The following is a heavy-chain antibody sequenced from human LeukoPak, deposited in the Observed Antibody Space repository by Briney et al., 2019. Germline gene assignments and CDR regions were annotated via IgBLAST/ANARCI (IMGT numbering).Heavy chain of an antibody. D-gene: IGHD2-2*01. CDR3: ARDRGEYCSSTSCPGDAFDI. CDR1: GGSISSYY. Sequence: SETLSLTCTVSGGSISSYYWSWIRQPPGKGLEWIGYIYYSGSTNYNPSLKSRVTISVDTSKNQFSLKLSSVTAADTAVYYCARDRGEYCSSTSCPGDAFDIWGQGTMVTVSS. V-gene: IGHV4-59*12. CDR2: IYYSGST. J-gene: IGHJ3*02.